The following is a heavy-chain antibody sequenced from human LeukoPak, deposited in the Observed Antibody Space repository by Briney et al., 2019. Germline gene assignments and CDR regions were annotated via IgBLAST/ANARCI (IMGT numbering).Heavy chain of an antibody. CDR2: IYHSGST. CDR3: ARVTYSSSSISLDAFNI. D-gene: IGHD6-6*01. CDR1: GGSISSSNW. Sequence: SGTLSLTCAVSGGSISSSNWWSWVRQPPGKGLEWIGEIYHSGSTNYNPSLKSRVTISVDKSKNQFSLKLSSVTAADTAVYYCARVTYSSSSISLDAFNIWGQGTVVTVSS. J-gene: IGHJ3*02. V-gene: IGHV4-4*02.